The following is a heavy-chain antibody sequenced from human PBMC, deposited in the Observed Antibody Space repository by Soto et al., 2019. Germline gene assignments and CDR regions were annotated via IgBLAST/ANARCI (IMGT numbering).Heavy chain of an antibody. D-gene: IGHD1-20*01. CDR2: IWYDGSYK. CDR1: EFTFNTYG. CDR3: ARESITGTTDRYYYYGMDV. Sequence: PGGSLRLSCAASEFTFNTYGMHWVRQAPGKGLEWVAVIWYDGSYKNYGDSVKGRFTISRDNSKNTLFLQMNSLRAEDTAVDYCARESITGTTDRYYYYGMDVWGQGTTVTVSS. J-gene: IGHJ6*02. V-gene: IGHV3-33*01.